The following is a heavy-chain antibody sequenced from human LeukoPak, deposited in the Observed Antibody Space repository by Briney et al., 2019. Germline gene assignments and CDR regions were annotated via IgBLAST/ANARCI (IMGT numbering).Heavy chain of an antibody. Sequence: GASVKVSCKASGYTFTGYYIHWVRQAPGQGLEWMGWIDPNSGSTNYAQKFQGRVTMTRDTSISTAYMELYRLTSDDTAMYYCTRNGRGLNWFDPWGQGTLVTVSS. V-gene: IGHV1-2*02. CDR2: IDPNSGST. CDR1: GYTFTGYY. J-gene: IGHJ5*02. CDR3: TRNGRGLNWFDP. D-gene: IGHD3-10*02.